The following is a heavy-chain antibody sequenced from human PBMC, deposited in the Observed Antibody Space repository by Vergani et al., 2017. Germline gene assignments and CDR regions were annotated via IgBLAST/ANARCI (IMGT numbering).Heavy chain of an antibody. CDR2: ISGSSSYI. Sequence: EVQPVESGGGLVNPGGSLRLSCVASGFTFGSYSVNWVRQAPGKGLEWVSSISGSSSYIFYADSVKGRFTISRDNAKNSLFLQMNSLRVEDTAVYYCARDHLYGDVDYWGQGTLVTVSS. CDR3: ARDHLYGDVDY. D-gene: IGHD4-17*01. V-gene: IGHV3-21*01. CDR1: GFTFGSYS. J-gene: IGHJ4*02.